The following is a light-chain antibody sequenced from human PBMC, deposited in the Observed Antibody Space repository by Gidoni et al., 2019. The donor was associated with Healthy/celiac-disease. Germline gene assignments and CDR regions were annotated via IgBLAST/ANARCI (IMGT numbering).Light chain of an antibody. J-gene: IGLJ2*01. CDR2: GHS. V-gene: IGLV1-40*01. Sequence: QSVLTQPPSVSVAPGPRVTISCTGSSSNIGAGYDVHWYQQLPGTAPKLLIYGHSNRPLGVPDRFSGSKSGNSASLAITGLQAEDEADYYCQSYDSSLSGSVFGGGTKLTVL. CDR1: SSNIGAGYD. CDR3: QSYDSSLSGSV.